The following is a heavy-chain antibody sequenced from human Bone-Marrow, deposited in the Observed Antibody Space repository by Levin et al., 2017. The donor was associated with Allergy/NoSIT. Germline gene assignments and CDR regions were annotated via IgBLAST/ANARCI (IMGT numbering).Heavy chain of an antibody. J-gene: IGHJ4*02. CDR1: GGSVSTDTYY. Sequence: SQTLSLTCNVSGGSVSTDTYYWSWIRQPPGKGLEWIGYISSSGRTYYKPSLLSRITISLHTSKNQFSLKLTSVTPADTAVYYCARDDYSDFTGWVWGQGSLVTVSS. CDR3: ARDDYSDFTGWV. V-gene: IGHV4-61*01. CDR2: ISSSGRT. D-gene: IGHD3-9*01.